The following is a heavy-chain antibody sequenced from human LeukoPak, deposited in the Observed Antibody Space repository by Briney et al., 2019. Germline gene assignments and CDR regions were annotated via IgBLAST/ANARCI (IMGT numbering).Heavy chain of an antibody. Sequence: GGSLRLSCAASGFTLSGYAMTWVRQAPGKGLGWVSAFDGDGRNTHHADSVKGRFTISRDNSKNTLYLQMSSLRAEDTAIYYCAKDWRDYGDYHAFDMWGQGTMVTVSS. J-gene: IGHJ3*02. V-gene: IGHV3-23*01. CDR3: AKDWRDYGDYHAFDM. CDR2: FDGDGRNT. D-gene: IGHD4-17*01. CDR1: GFTLSGYA.